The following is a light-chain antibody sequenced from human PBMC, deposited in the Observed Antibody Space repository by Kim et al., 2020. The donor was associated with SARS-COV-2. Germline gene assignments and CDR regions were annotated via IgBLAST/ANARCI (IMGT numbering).Light chain of an antibody. Sequence: SYELTQPPSVSVSPGQTASITCSGVKLGDKYACWYQQTLGQSPVLVIYQDSKRPSGIPERFSGSNSGNTATLTISGTQAMDEADYYCQAWDSSTAWVFGG. CDR2: QDS. CDR3: QAWDSSTAWV. J-gene: IGLJ3*02. CDR1: KLGDKY. V-gene: IGLV3-1*01.